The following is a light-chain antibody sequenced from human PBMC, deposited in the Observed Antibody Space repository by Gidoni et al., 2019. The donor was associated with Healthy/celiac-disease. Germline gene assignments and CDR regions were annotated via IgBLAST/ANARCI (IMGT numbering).Light chain of an antibody. CDR3: QQRSNWIT. CDR1: QSVSSY. CDR2: DAS. V-gene: IGKV3-11*01. Sequence: EIVLTQSPATLSLSPGERATLSCRASQSVSSYLAWYQTKPGQAPRRLIYDASNRATGIPARFSGSVSGTDFTLTISSLEPEDFSVYYCQQRSNWITFGQGTRLEIK. J-gene: IGKJ5*01.